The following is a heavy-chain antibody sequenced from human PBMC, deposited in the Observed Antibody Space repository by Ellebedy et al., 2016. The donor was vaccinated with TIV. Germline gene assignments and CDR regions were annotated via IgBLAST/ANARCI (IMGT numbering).Heavy chain of an antibody. Sequence: SETLSLXXTVSGGSINSYHWNWIRQPPGKGLEWIGYIYYSGSTYYDPSLESRVTISLDTSKNQFSLKLSSVTAADTAIYFCARAGLITGNDYWGQGTLVTVSS. CDR3: ARAGLITGNDY. CDR2: IYYSGST. J-gene: IGHJ4*02. CDR1: GGSINSYH. V-gene: IGHV4-59*12. D-gene: IGHD1-14*01.